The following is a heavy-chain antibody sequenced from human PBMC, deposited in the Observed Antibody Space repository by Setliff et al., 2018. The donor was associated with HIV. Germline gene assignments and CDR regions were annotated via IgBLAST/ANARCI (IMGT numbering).Heavy chain of an antibody. D-gene: IGHD2-8*01. V-gene: IGHV4-59*01. CDR2: IYTSGST. CDR1: GGSISSYS. Sequence: PSETLSLTCTVSGGSISSYSWSWIRQPPGKGLEWIGYIYTSGSTNYNPSLKSRVTVSLDTSQNQLSLNLSSVTAADTAVYYCARSRPRSMDFYMDVWGKGTTVTV. J-gene: IGHJ6*03. CDR3: ARSRPRSMDFYMDV.